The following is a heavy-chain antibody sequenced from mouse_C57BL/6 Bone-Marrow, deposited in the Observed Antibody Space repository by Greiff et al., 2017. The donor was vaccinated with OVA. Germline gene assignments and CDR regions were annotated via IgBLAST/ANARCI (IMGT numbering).Heavy chain of an antibody. D-gene: IGHD1-1*01. V-gene: IGHV7-3*01. CDR1: GFTFTDYY. J-gene: IGHJ4*01. Sequence: EVKLQESGGGLVQPGGSLSLSCAASGFTFTDYYMSWVRQPPGKALEWLGFIRNKANGYTTEYSASVKGRFTISRDNSQSILYLQMNALRAEDSATYYCARSQGYYGSSLYYYAMDYWGQGTSVTVSS. CDR2: IRNKANGYTT. CDR3: ARSQGYYGSSLYYYAMDY.